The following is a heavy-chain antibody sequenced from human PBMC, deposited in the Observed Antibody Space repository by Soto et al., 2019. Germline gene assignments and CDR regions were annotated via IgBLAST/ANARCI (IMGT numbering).Heavy chain of an antibody. V-gene: IGHV4-59*01. CDR1: GGSINSYY. J-gene: IGHJ4*02. Sequence: PSETLSLTCAVSGGSINSYYWSWIRQPPGKGLEWIGFIYYSGGTKYNPSLKSRVTISVDTSKSQFSLKLSSVTAADTAVYYCARVGYRYGNYFDYWGRGTRVTVPS. D-gene: IGHD5-18*01. CDR3: ARVGYRYGNYFDY. CDR2: IYYSGGT.